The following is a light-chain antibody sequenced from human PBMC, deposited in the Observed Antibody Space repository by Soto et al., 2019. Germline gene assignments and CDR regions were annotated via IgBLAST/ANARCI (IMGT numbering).Light chain of an antibody. CDR3: QQYSSPPWT. V-gene: IGKV1-5*03. CDR2: KTS. CDR1: QSFSSW. Sequence: DIQMTQSPSTLSASIGDRVTITCRASQSFSSWLAWYQQKPGKAPKLLIYKTSSLESGVPSRFSGSASGTEFTLTISRLQPDDFPTYYCQQYSSPPWTFGQGTEVEIK. J-gene: IGKJ1*01.